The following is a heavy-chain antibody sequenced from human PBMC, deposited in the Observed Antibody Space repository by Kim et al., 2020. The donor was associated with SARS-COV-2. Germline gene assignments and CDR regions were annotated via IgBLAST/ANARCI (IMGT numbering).Heavy chain of an antibody. CDR3: AKDVKVREGVRYFDY. CDR2: ISWDGGST. V-gene: IGHV3-43*01. D-gene: IGHD3-10*01. CDR1: GFTFDDYT. J-gene: IGHJ4*02. Sequence: GGSLRLSFAASGFTFDDYTMHWVRQAPGKGLEWVSLISWDGGSTYYADSVKGRFTISRDNSKNSLYLQMNSLRTEDTALYYCAKDVKVREGVRYFDYWGQGTLVTVSS.